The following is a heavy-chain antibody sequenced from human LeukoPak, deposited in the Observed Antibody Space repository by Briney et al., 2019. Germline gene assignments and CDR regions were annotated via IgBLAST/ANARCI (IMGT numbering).Heavy chain of an antibody. J-gene: IGHJ4*02. Sequence: PSETLSLTCSVSGGSMNSYYWSWIRQSPGKGLEWIGYIYYSGSTNYNPSLKSRVTISVDTSKNQFSLKLSSVTAADTSVYYCARHVWLQPFDYWGQGTLVTVSS. CDR1: GGSMNSYY. D-gene: IGHD5-24*01. CDR3: ARHVWLQPFDY. CDR2: IYYSGST. V-gene: IGHV4-59*08.